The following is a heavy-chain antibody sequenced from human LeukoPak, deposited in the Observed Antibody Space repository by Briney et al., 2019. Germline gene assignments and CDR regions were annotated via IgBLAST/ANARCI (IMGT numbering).Heavy chain of an antibody. CDR1: GFTFSSYG. D-gene: IGHD5-24*01. CDR2: VSYDGNTK. CDR3: AKKKGGYKYDDFFDY. J-gene: IGHJ4*02. V-gene: IGHV3-30*18. Sequence: GRSLRLSCAASGFTFSSYGMHWVREAPGKGLEWVAVVSYDGNTKYYADSVKGRFTISRDNSKNTLFLQMNSLRTEDTAVYYCAKKKGGYKYDDFFDYWGQGTLVTVSS.